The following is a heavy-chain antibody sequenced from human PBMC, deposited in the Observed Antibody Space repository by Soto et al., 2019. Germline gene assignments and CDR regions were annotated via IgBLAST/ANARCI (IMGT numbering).Heavy chain of an antibody. CDR1: GFTFTSSA. CDR3: AAADDYVWGSYRYTLGAFDI. D-gene: IGHD3-16*02. V-gene: IGHV1-58*01. J-gene: IGHJ3*02. Sequence: SVKVSCKASGFTFTSSAVQWVRQARGQRLEWTGWIVVGSGNTNYAQKFQERVTITRDMSTSTAYMELSSLRSEDTAVYYCAAADDYVWGSYRYTLGAFDIWGQGTMVTVSS. CDR2: IVVGSGNT.